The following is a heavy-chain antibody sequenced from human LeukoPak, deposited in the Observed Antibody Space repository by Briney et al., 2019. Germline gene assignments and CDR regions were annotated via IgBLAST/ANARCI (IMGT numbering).Heavy chain of an antibody. J-gene: IGHJ4*02. Sequence: GGSLRLSCAASGFTVSSNYMSWVRQAPGKGLEWVSVIYSGGTTYYADSVKGRFTISRDNSKNTLYLQMNSLRAEDTAVYYCAKLYYDSSGLLFGDYWGQGTLVTVSS. V-gene: IGHV3-66*04. CDR2: IYSGGTT. D-gene: IGHD3-22*01. CDR3: AKLYYDSSGLLFGDY. CDR1: GFTVSSNY.